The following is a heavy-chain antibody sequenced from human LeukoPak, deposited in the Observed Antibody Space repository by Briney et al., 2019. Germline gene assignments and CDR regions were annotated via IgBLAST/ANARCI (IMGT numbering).Heavy chain of an antibody. CDR3: TRVSMTYRSDNWFDP. D-gene: IGHD3-10*01. V-gene: IGHV3-74*01. CDR1: GFTFSSYW. CDR2: INSAGSSI. Sequence: GGSLRLSCAASGFTFSSYWMHWVRQAPGKGLVWVSRINSAGSSINYADSVKGRFTISRDNAKNTLYLQMNSLRAEDTAVYYWTRVSMTYRSDNWFDPWGQGTLVTVSS. J-gene: IGHJ5*02.